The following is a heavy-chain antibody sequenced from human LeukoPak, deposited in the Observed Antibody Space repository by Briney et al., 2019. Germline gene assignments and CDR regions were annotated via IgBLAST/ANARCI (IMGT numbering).Heavy chain of an antibody. CDR3: ARNGIGTTYDAFGV. CDR1: GDSVSSNSAA. J-gene: IGHJ3*01. CDR2: TYFRSKWYN. V-gene: IGHV6-1*01. Sequence: SQTLSLTCAISGDSVSSNSAAWNWIRQSPSRGLEWLGRTYFRSKWYNDYAVSVKSRIIINADTSKNHFSLQLNSVTPEDTAVYFCARNGIGTTYDAFGVWGQGTMVTVSS. D-gene: IGHD1-1*01.